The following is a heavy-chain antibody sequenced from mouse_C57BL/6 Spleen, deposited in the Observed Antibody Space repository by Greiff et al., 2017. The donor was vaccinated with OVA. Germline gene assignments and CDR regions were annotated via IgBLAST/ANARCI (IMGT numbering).Heavy chain of an antibody. D-gene: IGHD3-3*01. V-gene: IGHV1-42*01. CDR2: INPSTGGT. J-gene: IGHJ2*01. CDR3: ARRGTLYFDY. Sequence: VQLKESGPELVKPGASVKISCKASGYSFTGYYMNWVKQSPEKSLEWIGEINPSTGGTTYNQKFKAKATLTVDKSSSTAYMQLKSLTSEDSAVYYCARRGTLYFDYWGQGTTLTVSS. CDR1: GYSFTGYY.